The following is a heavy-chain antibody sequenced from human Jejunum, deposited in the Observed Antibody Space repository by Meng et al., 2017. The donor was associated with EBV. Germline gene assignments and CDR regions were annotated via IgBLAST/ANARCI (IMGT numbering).Heavy chain of an antibody. V-gene: IGHV4-4*02. J-gene: IGHJ4*02. CDR1: GGCISSNNW. CDR2: IYHSGIV. CDR3: SHYIWGSYPAGAY. D-gene: IGHD3-16*02. Sequence: QVHLQEPGPGVVKPSATLSLTCAVSGGCISSNNWRSWVRQPPGKGLEWIGEIYHSGIVNYNPSLKSRVTISVDKSKNQFSLRLTSVTAADTAVYYCSHYIWGSYPAGAYWGQGTLVTVSS.